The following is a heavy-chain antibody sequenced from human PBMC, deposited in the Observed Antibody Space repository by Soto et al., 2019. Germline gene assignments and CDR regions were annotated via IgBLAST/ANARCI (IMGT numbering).Heavy chain of an antibody. V-gene: IGHV4-30-2*01. J-gene: IGHJ6*02. D-gene: IGHD3-22*01. CDR2: IYHSGST. CDR1: GGSISSGGYS. CDR3: ARAGRTYYYDSSGYPDGYYGMDV. Sequence: PSETLSLTCAVSGGSISSGGYSWSWIRQPPGKGLEWIGYIYHSGSTYYNPSLKSRVTISVDRSKNQFSLKLSSATAADTAVYYCARAGRTYYYDSSGYPDGYYGMDVWGQGTTVTVSS.